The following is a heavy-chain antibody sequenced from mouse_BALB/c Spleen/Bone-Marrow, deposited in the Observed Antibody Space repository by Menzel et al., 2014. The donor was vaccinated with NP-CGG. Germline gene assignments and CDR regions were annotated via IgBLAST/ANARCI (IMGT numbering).Heavy chain of an antibody. CDR1: GFAFSNCD. J-gene: IGHJ3*01. Sequence: EVKVVESGGGLVKPGGSLKLSCTASGFAFSNCDMSWVRQTPEKRLEWVATITSGGNTYYPDSVKGRFTISRDNARNTLYLQMSSLRSEDTALYYCARVWDWFAYWGQGTLVTVSA. V-gene: IGHV5-9*02. D-gene: IGHD4-1*01. CDR3: ARVWDWFAY. CDR2: ITSGGNT.